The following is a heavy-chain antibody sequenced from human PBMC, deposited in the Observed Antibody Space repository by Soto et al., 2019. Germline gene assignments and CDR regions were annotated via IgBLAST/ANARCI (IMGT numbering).Heavy chain of an antibody. J-gene: IGHJ3*02. V-gene: IGHV3-30-3*01. D-gene: IGHD3-22*01. CDR1: GFTFSSYA. CDR3: GREKRITMILVALDAFDI. CDR2: ISYDGSNK. Sequence: GGSLRLSCAASGFTFSSYAMHWFRQAPGKGLEWVAVISYDGSNKYYADSVKGRFTISRDNSKNTLYLQMNSLRAEDTAVYYCGREKRITMILVALDAFDIWGKGTMVTVSS.